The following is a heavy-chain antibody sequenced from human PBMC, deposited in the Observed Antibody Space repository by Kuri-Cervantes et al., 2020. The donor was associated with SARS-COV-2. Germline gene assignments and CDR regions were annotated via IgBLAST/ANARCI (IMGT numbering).Heavy chain of an antibody. CDR2: IYSGGGST. V-gene: IGHV3-53*05. J-gene: IGHJ4*02. Sequence: GGSLRLSCAASGFIVSSNYMTWVRQAPGKGLEWVSVIYSGGGSTYYADSVKGRFTISRDYSKNTLYLQMNSLRAEDTAVYYCAREGRMGSSSWTLDYWGQGTLVTVSS. D-gene: IGHD6-13*01. CDR3: AREGRMGSSSWTLDY. CDR1: GFIVSSNY.